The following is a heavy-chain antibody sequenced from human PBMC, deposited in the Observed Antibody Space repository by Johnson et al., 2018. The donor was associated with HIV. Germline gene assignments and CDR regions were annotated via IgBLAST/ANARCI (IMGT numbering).Heavy chain of an antibody. CDR3: ARDNLRAFDI. CDR1: GFTVSSNY. V-gene: IGHV3-66*01. D-gene: IGHD5/OR15-5a*01. Sequence: MLLVESGGGLVQPGGSLRLSCAASGFTVSSNYMSWVRQAPGKGLEWVSLIYSGGITYYADSVKGRFTISRDNSKNTLYLQMNSLRAEDTAVYYCARDNLRAFDIWGQGTMVTVSS. J-gene: IGHJ3*02. CDR2: IYSGGIT.